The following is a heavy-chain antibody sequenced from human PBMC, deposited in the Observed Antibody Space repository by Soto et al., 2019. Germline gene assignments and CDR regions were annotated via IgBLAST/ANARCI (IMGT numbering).Heavy chain of an antibody. J-gene: IGHJ4*02. CDR3: ARGVIDIVATINFDY. D-gene: IGHD5-12*01. Sequence: SETLSLTCAVYGGSFSGYYWSWIRQPPGKGLEKIGEINHSGSTNYNPSLKSRVTISVDTSKNQFSLKLSSVTAADTAVYYCARGVIDIVATINFDYWGQGTLVTVSS. V-gene: IGHV4-34*01. CDR2: INHSGST. CDR1: GGSFSGYY.